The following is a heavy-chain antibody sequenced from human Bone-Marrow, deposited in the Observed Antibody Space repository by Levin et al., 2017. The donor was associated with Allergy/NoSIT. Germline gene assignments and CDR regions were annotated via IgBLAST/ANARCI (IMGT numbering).Heavy chain of an antibody. CDR3: ARGPDINNDSFFDY. CDR2: IYYSGST. V-gene: IGHV4-59*08. Sequence: SQTLSLTCSVSGGSINSSYWSWIRQSPGKGLEWIGYIYYSGSTNYNPSLKTRVTISVDTSKNQFSLKMSSVTAADTAVYYCARGPDINNDSFFDYWGQGALVTVSS. D-gene: IGHD1/OR15-1a*01. CDR1: GGSINSSY. J-gene: IGHJ4*02.